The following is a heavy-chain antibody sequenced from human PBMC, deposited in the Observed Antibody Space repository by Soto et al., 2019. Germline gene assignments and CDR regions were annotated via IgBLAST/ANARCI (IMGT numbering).Heavy chain of an antibody. CDR3: ASPNDAFDI. V-gene: IGHV4-34*01. J-gene: IGHJ3*02. Sequence: TLSLTCVVSGGSFSGYSWSWIRQPPGKGLEWIGEINHSGRTKYNPSLKSRVTTSVDTSKNQFSLKLNSVTAADTAVYYCASPNDAFDIWGQGTMVT. CDR1: GGSFSGYS. CDR2: INHSGRT.